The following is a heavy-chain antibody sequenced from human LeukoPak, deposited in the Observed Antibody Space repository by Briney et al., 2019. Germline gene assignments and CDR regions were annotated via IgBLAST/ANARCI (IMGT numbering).Heavy chain of an antibody. CDR2: ISSSGSTI. V-gene: IGHV3-11*01. CDR3: ARDPRYYDILTGTFDY. D-gene: IGHD3-9*01. J-gene: IGHJ4*02. Sequence: GGSLRLSCAASGFTFSDYYMSWSRQAPGKGLEWVSYISSSGSTIYYADSVKGRFTISRDNAKNSLYLQMNSLRAEDTAVYYCARDPRYYDILTGTFDYWGQGTLVTVSS. CDR1: GFTFSDYY.